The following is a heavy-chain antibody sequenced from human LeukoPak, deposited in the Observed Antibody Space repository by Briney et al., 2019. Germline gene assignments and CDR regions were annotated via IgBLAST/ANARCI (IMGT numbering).Heavy chain of an antibody. CDR3: ATGKGYCSGGSCILDWFDP. CDR1: GYTLTELS. D-gene: IGHD2-15*01. Sequence: ASVKVSCKVSGYTLTELSMHWVRQAPGKGLEWMGGFDPEDGETIYAQKFQGRVTMTEDTSTDTAYMELSSLRSEDTAVYYCATGKGYCSGGSCILDWFDPWGQGTLVTVSS. CDR2: FDPEDGET. V-gene: IGHV1-24*01. J-gene: IGHJ5*02.